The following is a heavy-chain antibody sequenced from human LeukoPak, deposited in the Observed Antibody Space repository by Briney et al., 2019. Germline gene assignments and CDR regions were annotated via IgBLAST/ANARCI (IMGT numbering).Heavy chain of an antibody. Sequence: SETLSLTCTVSGGSISSSSYYWGWIRQPPGKGLEWIGRSYYSGSTYYNPSLKSRVTISVDTSKNQFSLKLSSVTAADTAVYYCARHGGLQSLDPHLDYWGQGTLVTVSS. CDR2: SYYSGST. CDR3: ARHGGLQSLDPHLDY. CDR1: GGSISSSSYY. V-gene: IGHV4-39*01. J-gene: IGHJ4*02. D-gene: IGHD5-24*01.